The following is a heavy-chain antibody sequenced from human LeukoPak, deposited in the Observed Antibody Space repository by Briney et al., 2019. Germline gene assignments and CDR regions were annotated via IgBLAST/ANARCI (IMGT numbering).Heavy chain of an antibody. D-gene: IGHD5-24*01. J-gene: IGHJ6*02. Sequence: SETLSLTCTVSGGSISSSSYYWGWIRQPPGKGLEWIGSIYYSGSTYYNPSLKSRVTISVDTSKNQFSLKLGSVTAADTAVYYCARDGRDGYNTRAPPYGMDVWGQGTTVTVSS. V-gene: IGHV4-39*07. CDR3: ARDGRDGYNTRAPPYGMDV. CDR2: IYYSGST. CDR1: GGSISSSSYY.